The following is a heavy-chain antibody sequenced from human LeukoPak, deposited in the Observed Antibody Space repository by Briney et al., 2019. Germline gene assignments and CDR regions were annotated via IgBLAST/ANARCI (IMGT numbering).Heavy chain of an antibody. J-gene: IGHJ4*02. Sequence: ETLSLTCTVSGGSISSGGYYWSWVRQAPGKGLEWVSAISGSGGSTYYANSVKGRFTISRDNSKNTLYLQMNSLRAEDTAVYYCAKGRTVDTAMARWGQGTLVTVSS. V-gene: IGHV3-23*01. CDR3: AKGRTVDTAMAR. D-gene: IGHD5-18*01. CDR2: ISGSGGST. CDR1: GGSISSGGYY.